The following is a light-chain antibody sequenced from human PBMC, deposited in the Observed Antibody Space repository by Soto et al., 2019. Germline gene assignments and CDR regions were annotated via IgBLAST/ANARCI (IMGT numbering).Light chain of an antibody. Sequence: QSALTQPASVSGSPGQSITISCTGTSSDVGSHNLVSWYRQHPGKAPKFMIYEVSKRPSGVSNRFSGSKSGNTASLTISGLQAEDEADYYCCSYAGSTTSRVFGTGTKLTVL. V-gene: IGLV2-23*02. CDR1: SSDVGSHNL. CDR2: EVS. CDR3: CSYAGSTTSRV. J-gene: IGLJ1*01.